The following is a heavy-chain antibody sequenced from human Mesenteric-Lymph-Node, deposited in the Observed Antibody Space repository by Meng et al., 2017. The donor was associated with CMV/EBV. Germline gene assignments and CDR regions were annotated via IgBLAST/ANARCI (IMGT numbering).Heavy chain of an antibody. V-gene: IGHV3-48*03. D-gene: IGHD2-2*01. CDR2: ISTSGSSI. J-gene: IGHJ6*02. Sequence: GESLKISCAASGFTFSSYEMNWVRQAPGKGLEWGSYISTSGSSIYYADSVRGRFTISSDNAKNSLYLQMNSLRVEDTAVYYCATSCSSTSCYDYYYYHGMDVWGQGTTVTVSS. CDR1: GFTFSSYE. CDR3: ATSCSSTSCYDYYYYHGMDV.